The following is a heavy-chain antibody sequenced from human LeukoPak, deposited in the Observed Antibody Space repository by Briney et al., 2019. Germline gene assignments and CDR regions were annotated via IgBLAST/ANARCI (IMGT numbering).Heavy chain of an antibody. V-gene: IGHV1-69*04. J-gene: IGHJ4*02. CDR2: IIPILGIT. CDR3: ARDLEHCRNIICSNSAY. D-gene: IGHD2-2*01. Sequence: ASVKVSCKASGGTFSSYTISWVRQAPGQGLAWMGRIIPILGITNYAQKFQGRVTITADKSTSTAYMALSSLGSDDTAVYYCARDLEHCRNIICSNSAYWGQGTLVTVSS. CDR1: GGTFSSYT.